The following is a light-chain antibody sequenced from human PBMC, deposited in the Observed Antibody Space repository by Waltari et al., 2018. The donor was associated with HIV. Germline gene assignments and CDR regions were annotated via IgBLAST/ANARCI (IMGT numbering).Light chain of an antibody. J-gene: IGLJ3*02. V-gene: IGLV8-61*01. CDR2: SSK. CDR3: SLYLDSGVSV. CDR1: FGSVASGNY. Sequence: QTVVTQEPSLSVSHGGTVTLTCGLTFGSVASGNYPRWYQQPPGPPPRALIYSSKTRSSGVPDRFSGSILGDKAALTITGAQADDESDYYCSLYLDSGVSVFGGGTRLSV.